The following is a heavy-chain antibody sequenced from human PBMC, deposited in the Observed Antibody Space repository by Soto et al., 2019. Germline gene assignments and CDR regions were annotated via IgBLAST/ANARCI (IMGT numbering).Heavy chain of an antibody. D-gene: IGHD3-10*01. CDR2: VNPILSRS. Sequence: QVQLVQSGAEVKRPGSSVKVSCKASGDTFNFYSINWVRQSPGLVLEWMGRVNPILSRSNDAQRFQGRVTMTADKSTSTVYRELSGFMSEDTACYFWATSYGSGYRAFDFWGQGALVTVS. J-gene: IGHJ4*02. V-gene: IGHV1-69*04. CDR1: GDTFNFYS. CDR3: ATSYGSGYRAFDF.